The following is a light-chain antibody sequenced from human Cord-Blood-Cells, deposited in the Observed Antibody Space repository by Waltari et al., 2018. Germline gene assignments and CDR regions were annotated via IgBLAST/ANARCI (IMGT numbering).Light chain of an antibody. CDR2: EDS. Sequence: SSELTQPPSVSVSAGQTARITCRGDAFPKKYAYGYQQKSGQAPVLVIYEDSKRPSGIPERFSGSSSGTMATLTISGAQVEDEADYYCYSTDSSGNHRVFGGGTKLTVL. V-gene: IGLV3-10*01. CDR3: YSTDSSGNHRV. J-gene: IGLJ3*02. CDR1: AFPKKY.